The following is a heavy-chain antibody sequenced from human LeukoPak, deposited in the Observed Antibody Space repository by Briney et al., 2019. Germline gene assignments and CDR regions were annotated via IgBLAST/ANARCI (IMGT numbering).Heavy chain of an antibody. CDR1: GFTFSSYA. Sequence: GGSLRLSCAASGFTFSSYAMSWVRQAPGKGLEWVSAISGSGGSTYYADSVKGRFTTSRDNSKNTLYLQMNSLRAEDTAVYYCATMGIAAAGYYYYYMDIWGKGTTVTVSS. V-gene: IGHV3-23*01. CDR2: ISGSGGST. J-gene: IGHJ6*03. D-gene: IGHD6-13*01. CDR3: ATMGIAAAGYYYYYMDI.